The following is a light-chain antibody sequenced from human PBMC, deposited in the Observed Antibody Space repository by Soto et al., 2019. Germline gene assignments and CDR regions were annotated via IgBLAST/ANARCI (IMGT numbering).Light chain of an antibody. Sequence: EIVLTQSPGTLSLSPGEIATLSCSASQSVSSNLAWYQQKPGQAPRLLIYGASTRATGIPARFSGSGSGREFTLTISRLEPEDFAVYYCQQYGSSGKFGQGTKVDIK. CDR2: GAS. CDR1: QSVSSN. CDR3: QQYGSSGK. J-gene: IGKJ1*01. V-gene: IGKV3-20*01.